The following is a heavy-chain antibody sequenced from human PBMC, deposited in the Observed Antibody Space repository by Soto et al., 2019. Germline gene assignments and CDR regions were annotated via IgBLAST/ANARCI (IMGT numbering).Heavy chain of an antibody. J-gene: IGHJ4*02. D-gene: IGHD3-3*01. CDR2: ISGSGGST. V-gene: IGHV3-23*01. Sequence: PGGSLRLSCAASGFTFSSYAMSWVRQAPGKGLEWVSAISGSGGSTYYADSVKGRFTISRDNSKNTLYLQMNSLRAEDTAVYYCANSRGGTIFGVVIIPHISYYFDYWGQGTLVTVSS. CDR1: GFTFSSYA. CDR3: ANSRGGTIFGVVIIPHISYYFDY.